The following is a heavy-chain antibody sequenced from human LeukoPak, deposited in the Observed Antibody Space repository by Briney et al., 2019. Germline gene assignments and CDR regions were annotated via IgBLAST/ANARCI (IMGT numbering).Heavy chain of an antibody. Sequence: PGRSLRLSCAASGFTFDDYAMHWVRQAPGKGLEWVSGISWNSGSIGYADSVKGRFTISRDNAKNSLYLQMNSLRAEDTALYYCAKDISPRQWLVIGGATFDYWGQGTLVTVSS. CDR2: ISWNSGSI. D-gene: IGHD6-19*01. V-gene: IGHV3-9*01. J-gene: IGHJ4*02. CDR3: AKDISPRQWLVIGGATFDY. CDR1: GFTFDDYA.